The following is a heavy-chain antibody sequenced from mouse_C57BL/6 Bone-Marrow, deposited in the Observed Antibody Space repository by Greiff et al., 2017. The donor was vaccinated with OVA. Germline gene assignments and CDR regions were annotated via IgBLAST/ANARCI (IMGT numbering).Heavy chain of an antibody. Sequence: QVQLQQSGAELVRPGTSVKVSCKASGYAFTNYLIEWVKQRPGQGLAWIGVINPGSGGTNYNEKFKGKATLTADKSSSTAYMQLSSLTSEDSAGYVCARNERRGQPAWIGHWGEGTPVTDSA. CDR1: GYAFTNYL. D-gene: IGHD6-1*01. CDR3: ARNERRGQPAWIGH. V-gene: IGHV1-54*01. J-gene: IGHJ3*01. CDR2: INPGSGGT.